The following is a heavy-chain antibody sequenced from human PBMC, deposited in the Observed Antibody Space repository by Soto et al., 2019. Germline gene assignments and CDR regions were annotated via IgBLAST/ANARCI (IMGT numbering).Heavy chain of an antibody. J-gene: IGHJ6*02. CDR3: ARAGYSHQPNMDV. CDR2: INPSCGST. V-gene: IGHV1-46*01. CDR1: GYTFTSYY. Sequence: ASVKVSCKASGYTFTSYYMHWVRQAPGQGLEWMGIINPSCGSTSYAQKFQGRVTMTRDTSTSTVYMELSSLSSEDTAVYYCARAGYSHQPNMDVWGQGTTVTVSS. D-gene: IGHD5-18*01.